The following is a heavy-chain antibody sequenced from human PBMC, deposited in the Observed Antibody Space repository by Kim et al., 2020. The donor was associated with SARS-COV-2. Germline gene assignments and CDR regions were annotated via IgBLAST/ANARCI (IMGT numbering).Heavy chain of an antibody. J-gene: IGHJ4*02. V-gene: IGHV3-33*01. CDR1: GFTFSSYG. Sequence: GGSLRLSCAASGFTFSSYGMHWVRQAPGKGLEWVAVIWYDGSNKYYADSVKGRFTISRDNSKNTLYLQMNSLRAEDTAVYYCARDKGSYYGASFDYWGQGTLAT. CDR2: IWYDGSNK. D-gene: IGHD1-26*01. CDR3: ARDKGSYYGASFDY.